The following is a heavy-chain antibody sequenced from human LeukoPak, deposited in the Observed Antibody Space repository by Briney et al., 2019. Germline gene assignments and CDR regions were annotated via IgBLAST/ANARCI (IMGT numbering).Heavy chain of an antibody. D-gene: IGHD2-2*02. J-gene: IGHJ4*02. CDR3: ARVLGNCSSTSCYRYYFDY. V-gene: IGHV4-61*01. CDR2: IYYSGST. CDR1: GGSVSGGSYY. Sequence: SETLSLTRTVSGGSVSGGSYYWSWIRQPPGKGLEWIGYIYYSGSTNYNPSLKSRVTIPVDTSKNQFSLKLSSVTAADTAVYYCARVLGNCSSTSCYRYYFDYWGQGTLVTVSS.